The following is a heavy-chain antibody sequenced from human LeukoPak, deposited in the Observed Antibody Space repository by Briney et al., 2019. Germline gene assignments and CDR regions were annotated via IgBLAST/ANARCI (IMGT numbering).Heavy chain of an antibody. J-gene: IGHJ3*02. CDR1: GYSISSGYY. CDR3: ARVPRPNAFDI. Sequence: PSETLSFTCIVSGYSISSGYYWGWIRQPPGKGLEWIGSIYHSGSTYYNPSLKSRVTISVDTSKNQFSLKLSSVTAADTAVYYCARVPRPNAFDIWGQGTMDTVSS. V-gene: IGHV4-38-2*02. CDR2: IYHSGST.